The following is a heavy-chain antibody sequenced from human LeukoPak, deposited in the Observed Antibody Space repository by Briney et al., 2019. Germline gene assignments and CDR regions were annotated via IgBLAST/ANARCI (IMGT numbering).Heavy chain of an antibody. D-gene: IGHD3-10*01. CDR3: AKELHGSGNYAFDY. CDR2: VSVNGGTT. Sequence: SGGSLRLSCAASGFTLGSCALSWVRQAPGKGLEWVSTVSVNGGTTYYADSVKGRFTISRDNSKNTLYLQMNSLRAEDTAVYFCAKELHGSGNYAFDYWGQGTLVTVSS. V-gene: IGHV3-23*01. CDR1: GFTLGSCA. J-gene: IGHJ4*02.